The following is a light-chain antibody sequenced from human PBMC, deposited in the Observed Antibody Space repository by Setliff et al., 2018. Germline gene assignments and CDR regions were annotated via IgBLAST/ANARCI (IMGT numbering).Light chain of an antibody. J-gene: IGLJ1*01. CDR2: DVS. CDR1: SSDVGGYNY. CDR3: CSYAGSYTYV. Sequence: QSVLTQPASVSGSPGQSITISCTGTSSDVGGYNYVSWYQQHPGKAPKFIIYDVSHRPSGVPDRFSGSKSGNTASLTISGLQAEDEADYYCCSYAGSYTYVFGTGTKVT. V-gene: IGLV2-11*01.